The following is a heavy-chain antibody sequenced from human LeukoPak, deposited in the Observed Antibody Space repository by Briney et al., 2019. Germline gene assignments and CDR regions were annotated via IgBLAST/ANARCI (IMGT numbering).Heavy chain of an antibody. V-gene: IGHV3-23*01. D-gene: IGHD2-2*01. CDR3: AKDEVGRYCSSTSCHDYFDY. J-gene: IGHJ4*02. Sequence: GGSLRLSCVASGFTFSIYAMSWIRQAPGKGLEWVSAISGSGDNTYYADSVKGRFTISRDNSKNTLYLQMNSLRAEDTAVYYCAKDEVGRYCSSTSCHDYFDYWGQGTLVTVSS. CDR1: GFTFSIYA. CDR2: ISGSGDNT.